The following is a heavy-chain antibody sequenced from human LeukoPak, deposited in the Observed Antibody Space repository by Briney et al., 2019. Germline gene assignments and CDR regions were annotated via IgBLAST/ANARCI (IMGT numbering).Heavy chain of an antibody. Sequence: SETLSLTRTVSGYSISIGYYWAWIRQPPGKGLEWIGSIYHSGSTYYTPSLTSRVTISVDTYNNQFSLKLSSVTAADTAVYYCATYETGQIPFDYWGQGTLVTVSS. J-gene: IGHJ4*02. D-gene: IGHD3-9*01. CDR2: IYHSGST. CDR3: ATYETGQIPFDY. V-gene: IGHV4-38-2*02. CDR1: GYSISIGYY.